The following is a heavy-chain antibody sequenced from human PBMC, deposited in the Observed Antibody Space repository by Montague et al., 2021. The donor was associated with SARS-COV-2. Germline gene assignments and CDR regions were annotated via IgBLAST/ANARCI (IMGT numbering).Heavy chain of an antibody. CDR2: IKHDGSEQ. CDR3: ARERTAADY. Sequence: SLRLSCAASGFIFNHYWMSWVRQAPGKGLEWVANIKHDGSEQNYXDSVKGRFTISRDDAKNSLFLQMNSLRAEDTAVYFCARERTAADYWGQGTLVTVSS. J-gene: IGHJ4*02. CDR1: GFIFNHYW. V-gene: IGHV3-7*01. D-gene: IGHD6-25*01.